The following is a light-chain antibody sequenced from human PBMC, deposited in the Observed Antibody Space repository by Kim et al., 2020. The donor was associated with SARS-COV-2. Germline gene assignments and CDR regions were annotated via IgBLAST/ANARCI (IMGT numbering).Light chain of an antibody. J-gene: IGKJ2*01. Sequence: EIVMTQSPATLSVSPGERATLSCRASQSVSSNLAWYQQKPGQAPRLLIYGAATRATAIPARFSGSGSGTEFTLTISSLQSEDFAVDYCQKYKNWTPYTFGEGTKLEI. CDR2: GAA. CDR3: QKYKNWTPYT. V-gene: IGKV3-15*01. CDR1: QSVSSN.